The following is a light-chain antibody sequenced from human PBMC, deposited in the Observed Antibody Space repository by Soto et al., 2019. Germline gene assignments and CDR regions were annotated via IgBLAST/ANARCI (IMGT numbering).Light chain of an antibody. CDR3: QHYNSYSEA. J-gene: IGKJ1*01. CDR2: KAS. CDR1: QSVGNS. Sequence: DIQLPHPPSTLSASVGYRVIITFQASQSVGNSLSCYQQKPGKAPKLLIYKASTLKSGVPSRFSGSGSGTEFTLTISSLQPDDFATYYCQHYNSYSEAFGQGTKVDI. V-gene: IGKV1-5*03.